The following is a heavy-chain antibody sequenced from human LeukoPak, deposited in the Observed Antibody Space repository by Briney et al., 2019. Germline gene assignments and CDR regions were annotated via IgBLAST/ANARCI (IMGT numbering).Heavy chain of an antibody. CDR2: IRYDGSNK. CDR3: AKDLDGVPPRVGIAAAGTDLDY. D-gene: IGHD6-13*01. V-gene: IGHV3-30*02. CDR1: GFTFSSYG. Sequence: GGSXXLSXAXXGFTFSSYGMHWVRQAPGKGVEWVAFIRYDGSNKYYADSVKGGFTIYRENSKKTVYMQMNRLRGEDTAVYYCAKDLDGVPPRVGIAAAGTDLDYWGQGTLVTVSS. J-gene: IGHJ4*02.